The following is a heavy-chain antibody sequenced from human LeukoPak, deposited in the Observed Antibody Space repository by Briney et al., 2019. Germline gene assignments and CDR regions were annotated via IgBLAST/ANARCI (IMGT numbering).Heavy chain of an antibody. Sequence: PSQTLSLTCTVSGGSISSGSYYWSWVRQPAGKGLEWIGRIYTSGSTNYNPSLKSRVTISVDTSKNQFSLKLSSVTAADTAVYYCARGEVVAATPIPTYYSGMDVWGQGTTVPVSS. CDR1: GGSISSGSYY. CDR3: ARGEVVAATPIPTYYSGMDV. D-gene: IGHD2-15*01. CDR2: IYTSGST. J-gene: IGHJ6*02. V-gene: IGHV4-61*02.